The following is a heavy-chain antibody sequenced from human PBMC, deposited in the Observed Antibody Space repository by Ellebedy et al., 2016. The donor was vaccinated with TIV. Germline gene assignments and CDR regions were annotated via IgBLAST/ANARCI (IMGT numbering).Heavy chain of an antibody. CDR3: ARRTEGGTGFQH. CDR1: GGSFSGYY. J-gene: IGHJ1*01. CDR2: ISGGGTVI. Sequence: LSLTCAVYGGSFSGYYWSWLRQAPGKGLECLSYISGGGTVISYADSVKGRFTISRDNARRSLYLQMNSLRAEDTAVYYCARRTEGGTGFQHWGQGTLVTVSS. D-gene: IGHD6-19*01. V-gene: IGHV3-11*04.